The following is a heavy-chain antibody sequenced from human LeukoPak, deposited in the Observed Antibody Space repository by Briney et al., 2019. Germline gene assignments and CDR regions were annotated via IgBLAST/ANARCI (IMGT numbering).Heavy chain of an antibody. CDR1: GYSFSDYW. J-gene: IGHJ6*02. V-gene: IGHV5-51*01. D-gene: IGHD2-2*01. CDR3: AKSARGYCSSSSCFGYYGMDV. CDR2: IYPADPDT. Sequence: GESLKISCKASGYSFSDYWIGWVRQMPGKGLEWMGMIYPADPDTRYSPSFQGQVTISADKSINTAFLQWRSLEASDTAMYYCAKSARGYCSSSSCFGYYGMDVWGQGTTVTVSS.